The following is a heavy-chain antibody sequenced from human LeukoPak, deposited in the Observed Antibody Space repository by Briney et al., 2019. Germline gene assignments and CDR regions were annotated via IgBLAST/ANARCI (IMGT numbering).Heavy chain of an antibody. CDR1: GGSISSYY. J-gene: IGHJ4*02. D-gene: IGHD6-13*01. V-gene: IGHV4-59*01. Sequence: SETLSLTCTVSGGSISSYYWSWIRQPPGKGLEWIGYIYYSGSTNYNPSPKSRVTISVDTSKNQFSLKLSSVTAADTAVYYCARVIAAAGPFDYWGQGTLVTVSS. CDR3: ARVIAAAGPFDY. CDR2: IYYSGST.